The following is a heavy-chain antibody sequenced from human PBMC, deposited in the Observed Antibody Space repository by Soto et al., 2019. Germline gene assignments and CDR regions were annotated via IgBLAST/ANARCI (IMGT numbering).Heavy chain of an antibody. CDR2: IYWDDDK. J-gene: IGHJ6*02. CDR1: GFSLSTTGVG. V-gene: IGHV2-5*02. D-gene: IGHD2-21*01. CDR3: VQSRCGGDCLQSYSSHSYYGLDV. Sequence: QITLKESGPTLVKPTQTLTLTCTFSGFSLSTTGVGVGWIRQPPGTALEWLALIYWDDDKRHNPSLKSRLTITKDTSKNEVVLTMTNMDPVDTATYYCVQSRCGGDCLQSYSSHSYYGLDVWGQGTTVTVSS.